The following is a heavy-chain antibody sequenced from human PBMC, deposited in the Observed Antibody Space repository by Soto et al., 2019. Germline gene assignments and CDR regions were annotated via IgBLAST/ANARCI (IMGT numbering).Heavy chain of an antibody. CDR1: GFTFSSYS. Sequence: EVQLVESGGDLVKPGGSLRLSCAASGFTFSSYSMNWVRQAPGKGLEWVSSISSSSSYIYYADSVKGRFTISRDNAKNSLYLQMNSLRAEDTAVYYCARDATRMTVDAFDIWGQGTMVTVSS. J-gene: IGHJ3*02. V-gene: IGHV3-21*01. CDR3: ARDATRMTVDAFDI. D-gene: IGHD2-15*01. CDR2: ISSSSSYI.